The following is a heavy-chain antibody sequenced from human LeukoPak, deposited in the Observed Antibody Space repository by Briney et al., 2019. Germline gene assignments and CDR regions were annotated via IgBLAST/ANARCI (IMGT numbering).Heavy chain of an antibody. D-gene: IGHD3-3*01. V-gene: IGHV1-24*01. Sequence: ASVKVSCKLSGNTLRELPIQWVRQAGGKGLEWMAGFDPENAEIVYAQKFQGRVTMTKDTSTNTAYMELTSLTSDDTALYYCATRGSDFWSGFDFWGQGTQVTVSS. CDR3: ATRGSDFWSGFDF. CDR1: GNTLRELP. J-gene: IGHJ4*02. CDR2: FDPENAEI.